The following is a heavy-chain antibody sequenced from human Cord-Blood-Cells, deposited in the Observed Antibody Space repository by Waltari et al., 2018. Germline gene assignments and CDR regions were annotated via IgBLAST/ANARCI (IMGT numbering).Heavy chain of an antibody. CDR1: GGSISSSRYY. CDR2: IYYSGGT. V-gene: IGHV4-39*01. D-gene: IGHD2-2*01. J-gene: IGHJ5*02. CDR3: ARQDIVVVPAAAWFDP. Sequence: QLQLQESGPGLVKPSETLSLTCTVSGGSISSSRYYWGWIRQPPGKGLEWIGSIYYSGGTYYTPSLKSRVTISVDTSKNHFSLKLSSVTAADTAVYYCARQDIVVVPAAAWFDPWGQGTLVTVSS.